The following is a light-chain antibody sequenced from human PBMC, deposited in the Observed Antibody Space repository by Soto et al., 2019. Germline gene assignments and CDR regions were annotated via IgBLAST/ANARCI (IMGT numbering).Light chain of an antibody. CDR3: GTCDDRLDGNYV. V-gene: IGLV1-51*01. Sequence: QSVLTQPPSVSAAPGQQVTISCSGSSSNIGDNYVSWYQHLPGRAPKLVVYDNDRRPSGIAGRFSCSKSGTSATLVITGLQTGDEADYYCGTCDDRLDGNYVFGTGTKLTVL. CDR1: SSNIGDNY. J-gene: IGLJ1*01. CDR2: DND.